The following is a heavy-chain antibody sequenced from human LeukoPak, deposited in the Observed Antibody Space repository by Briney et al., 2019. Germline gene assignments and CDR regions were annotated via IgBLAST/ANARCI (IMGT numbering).Heavy chain of an antibody. D-gene: IGHD3-10*01. CDR3: AKDLGYGSGSYFLYYYGMDV. Sequence: PGGSLRLSCAASGFTFSSYAMSWVRRAPGKGLEWVSAISGSGGSTYYADSVKGRFTISRDNSKNTLYLQMNSLRAEDTAVYYCAKDLGYGSGSYFLYYYGMDVWGQGTTVTVSS. V-gene: IGHV3-23*01. J-gene: IGHJ6*02. CDR2: ISGSGGST. CDR1: GFTFSSYA.